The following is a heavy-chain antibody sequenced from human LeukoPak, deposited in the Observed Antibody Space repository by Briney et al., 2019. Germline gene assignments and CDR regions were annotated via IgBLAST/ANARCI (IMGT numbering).Heavy chain of an antibody. Sequence: PGGSLRLSCAASGLTVSSNYMNWVRQAPGKGVEWVSALYIGGNTYYADSVRGRFTISRDNSKNTLYLQMNSLRAEDTAIYYCTTAAGYNYGQYWGQGTLVTVSS. V-gene: IGHV3-53*01. CDR3: TTAAGYNYGQY. J-gene: IGHJ4*02. D-gene: IGHD5-18*01. CDR1: GLTVSSNY. CDR2: LYIGGNT.